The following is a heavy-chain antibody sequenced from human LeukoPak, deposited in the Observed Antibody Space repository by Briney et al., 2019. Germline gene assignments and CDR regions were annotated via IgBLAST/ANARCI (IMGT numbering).Heavy chain of an antibody. Sequence: SETLSLTCTVSGGSISSYYWSWIRQPPGKGLEWIGYIYYSGSTNYNPSLKSRVTISVDTSKNQFSLKLSSVTAADTAVYYCARGAGIAVAGRVDYWGQGTLVTVSS. V-gene: IGHV4-59*01. CDR1: GGSISSYY. D-gene: IGHD6-19*01. CDR2: IYYSGST. J-gene: IGHJ4*02. CDR3: ARGAGIAVAGRVDY.